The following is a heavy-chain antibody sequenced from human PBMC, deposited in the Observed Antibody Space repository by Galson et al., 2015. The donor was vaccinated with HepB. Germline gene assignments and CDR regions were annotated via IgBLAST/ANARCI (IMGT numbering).Heavy chain of an antibody. CDR2: IWYDGSKN. CDR3: ASGGLLTLVAAGAY. CDR1: GFTFSRYG. J-gene: IGHJ4*02. D-gene: IGHD6-13*01. Sequence: SLRLSCAATGFTFSRYGMHWVRQAPGKGLEGVAVIWYDGSKNNYADSVKGRFTISRDNSNNTVYLQMNALRVEDTAVYYCASGGLLTLVAAGAYWGQGALVTVSS. V-gene: IGHV3-33*03.